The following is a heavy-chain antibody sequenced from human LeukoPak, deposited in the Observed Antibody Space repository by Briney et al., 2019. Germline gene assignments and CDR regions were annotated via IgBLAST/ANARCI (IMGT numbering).Heavy chain of an antibody. V-gene: IGHV3-23*01. CDR2: ISGSGGST. Sequence: PGGSLRLSCAASGFTFSSYAMRWVSQAPAKGLEWVSAISGSGGSTYYADSAKGRFTISRDNSKNTLYLQMNSLRAEDTAVYYCAKDSRIAAAGTLPDADAFDIWGQGTMVTVSS. CDR1: GFTFSSYA. J-gene: IGHJ3*02. D-gene: IGHD6-13*01. CDR3: AKDSRIAAAGTLPDADAFDI.